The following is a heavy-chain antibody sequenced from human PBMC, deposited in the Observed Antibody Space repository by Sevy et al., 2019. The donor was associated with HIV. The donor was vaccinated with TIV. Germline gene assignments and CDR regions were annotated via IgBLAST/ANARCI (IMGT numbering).Heavy chain of an antibody. CDR2: ISYDGSSQ. J-gene: IGHJ4*02. V-gene: IGHV3-30*03. CDR3: ARKYDSSGYFDY. D-gene: IGHD3-22*01. Sequence: GGSLRLSCSAFGFTFQTFGMHWVRQAPGKGPEWLAVISYDGSSQNYADSVKGRFTISRDDSKNSLYLQLNTLRAEDTAIYYCARKYDSSGYFDYWGQGTLVTVSS. CDR1: GFTFQTFG.